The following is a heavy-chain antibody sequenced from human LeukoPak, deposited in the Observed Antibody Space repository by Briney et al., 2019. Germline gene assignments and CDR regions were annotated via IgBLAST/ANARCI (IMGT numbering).Heavy chain of an antibody. CDR2: INHSGST. CDR3: ARGLKVGATTRHWFDP. CDR1: GGSFSGYY. J-gene: IGHJ5*02. V-gene: IGHV4-34*01. Sequence: PSETLSLTCAVYGGSFSGYYWSWIRQPPGKGLEWIGEINHSGSTNYNPSLKSRVTISVDTSKNRFSLKLSSVTAADTAVYYCARGLKVGATTRHWFDPWGQGTLVTVSS. D-gene: IGHD1-26*01.